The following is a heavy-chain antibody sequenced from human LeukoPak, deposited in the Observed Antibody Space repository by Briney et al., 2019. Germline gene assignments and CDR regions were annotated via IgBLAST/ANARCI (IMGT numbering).Heavy chain of an antibody. J-gene: IGHJ6*04. Sequence: SQTLSLTCAISGDSVSDNNAAWNWIRQSPSRGLEWLGRTYYRSEWYKHYAESVESRITIDPDTSKNQFSLHLNSVIPEDTAVYYCTRGSNYFASGRYYFYRMDVWGKGTTVTVSS. D-gene: IGHD3-10*01. CDR1: GDSVSDNNAA. CDR2: TYYRSEWYK. V-gene: IGHV6-1*01. CDR3: TRGSNYFASGRYYFYRMDV.